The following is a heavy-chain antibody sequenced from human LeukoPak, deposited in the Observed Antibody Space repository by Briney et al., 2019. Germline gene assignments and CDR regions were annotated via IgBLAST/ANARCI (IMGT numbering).Heavy chain of an antibody. J-gene: IGHJ5*02. CDR1: GGSISIYY. D-gene: IGHD2-15*01. Sequence: SETLSLTCTVSGGSISIYYWSWIRQPPGKGLEWIGYIYYRGSTNYNPSLKSRVTISVDTSKNQFSLKLNSVTAADTAAYYCARDLGVAATSNWFDPWGQGTLVTVSS. V-gene: IGHV4-59*01. CDR2: IYYRGST. CDR3: ARDLGVAATSNWFDP.